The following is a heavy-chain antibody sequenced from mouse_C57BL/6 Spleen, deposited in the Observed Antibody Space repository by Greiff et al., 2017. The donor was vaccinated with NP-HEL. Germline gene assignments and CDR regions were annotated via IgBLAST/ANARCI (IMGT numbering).Heavy chain of an antibody. CDR2: IDPSDSET. Sequence: VQLQQPGAELVRPGSSVKLSCKASGYTFTSYWMHWVKQRPIQGLEWIGNIDPSDSETHYNQKFKDKATLTVDKSSSTAYMQLSSLTSEDSAVYYCARRYGTTVVSYWYFDVWGTGTTVTVSS. J-gene: IGHJ1*03. V-gene: IGHV1-52*01. CDR1: GYTFTSYW. CDR3: ARRYGTTVVSYWYFDV. D-gene: IGHD1-1*01.